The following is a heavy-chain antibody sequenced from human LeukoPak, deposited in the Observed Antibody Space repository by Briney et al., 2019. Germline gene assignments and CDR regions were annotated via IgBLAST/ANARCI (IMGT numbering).Heavy chain of an antibody. CDR2: INPSGGST. D-gene: IGHD2-2*01. Sequence: ASVKVSCKASGYTFTSYYMHWVRQAPGQGLEWMGIINPSGGSTSYAQKFQGRVTMTRDTSTSTVYMELSSLRSEDTAVYYCARDTGIVVVPADYYMDVWGKGTTVTISS. V-gene: IGHV1-46*01. CDR3: ARDTGIVVVPADYYMDV. J-gene: IGHJ6*03. CDR1: GYTFTSYY.